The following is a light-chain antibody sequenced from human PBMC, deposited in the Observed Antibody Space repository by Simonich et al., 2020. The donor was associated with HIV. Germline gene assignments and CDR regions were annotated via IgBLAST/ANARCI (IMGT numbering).Light chain of an antibody. Sequence: DIQMTQSPSYLPASVGDRVTIRCRASQSISSYLNCYQQKVGKAPKLLIYASSSLQSVVPSRFSGSGSGTDFTLTIGSLQPEDFATYYCQQSYTNPRAFGQGTKVEIK. CDR2: ASS. CDR1: QSISSY. J-gene: IGKJ1*01. CDR3: QQSYTNPRA. V-gene: IGKV1-39*01.